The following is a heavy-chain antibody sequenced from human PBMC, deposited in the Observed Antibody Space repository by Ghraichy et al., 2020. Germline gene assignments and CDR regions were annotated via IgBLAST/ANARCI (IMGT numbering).Heavy chain of an antibody. Sequence: GGSLRLSCAASGFTFSSYAMSWVRQAPGKGLEWVSGISGSGDSTYYADSVKGRFTISRDNSKNTLYLQMNSLRAEDTAVYYCAKHRYIGYDRVFTFDYWGQGTLVTVSS. CDR1: GFTFSSYA. V-gene: IGHV3-23*01. CDR2: ISGSGDST. D-gene: IGHD5-12*01. CDR3: AKHRYIGYDRVFTFDY. J-gene: IGHJ4*02.